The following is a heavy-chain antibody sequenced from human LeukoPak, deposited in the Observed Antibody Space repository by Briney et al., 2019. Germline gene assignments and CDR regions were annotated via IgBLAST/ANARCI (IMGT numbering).Heavy chain of an antibody. Sequence: SVKISCKASGGTFSSYAISWVRQAPGQGLEWMGGIIPIFGTANYAQKFQGRVTITADESTSTAYMELSSLRSEDTAVYYCARRGTLVPDKNYYGMDVWGQGTTVTVSS. D-gene: IGHD6-6*01. J-gene: IGHJ6*02. CDR3: ARRGTLVPDKNYYGMDV. CDR2: IIPIFGTA. V-gene: IGHV1-69*13. CDR1: GGTFSSYA.